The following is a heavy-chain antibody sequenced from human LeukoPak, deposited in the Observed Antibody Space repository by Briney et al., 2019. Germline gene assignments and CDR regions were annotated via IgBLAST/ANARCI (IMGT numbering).Heavy chain of an antibody. J-gene: IGHJ4*02. D-gene: IGHD4-23*01. CDR3: ARDYGGSSPFDY. CDR2: ISSSSSNI. CDR1: GFSISTYN. Sequence: GGSLRLSCAASGFSISTYNINWVRQAPGKGLEWVSYISSSSSNIYYADSVKGRFTISRDNAKNSLYLHMNSLRAEDTAVYYCARDYGGSSPFDYWGQGTLVTVSS. V-gene: IGHV3-48*04.